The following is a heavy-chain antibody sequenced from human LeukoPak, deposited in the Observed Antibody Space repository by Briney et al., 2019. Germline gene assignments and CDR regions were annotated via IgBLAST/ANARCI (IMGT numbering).Heavy chain of an antibody. V-gene: IGHV3-23*01. CDR3: AKDTQLELRPNWFDP. Sequence: PGGSLRLSCAASGFAFSSYAMSWVRQAPGKGREGVSGISGSGGRTYYADSVKGRFTISRDNSKNTLYLQMNSLRAEDTAVYYCAKDTQLELRPNWFDPWGQGTLVTVSS. CDR1: GFAFSSYA. J-gene: IGHJ5*02. CDR2: ISGSGGRT. D-gene: IGHD1-7*01.